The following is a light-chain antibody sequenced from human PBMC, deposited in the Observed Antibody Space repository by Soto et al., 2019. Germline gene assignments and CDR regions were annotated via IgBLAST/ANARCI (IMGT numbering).Light chain of an antibody. Sequence: QSVLTQPASVSGSPGQSITISCTGSSSDVGCYNYVSWYQQHPGKAPKLMISDVSNRPSGVSNRFSVSKSGNTASLTISGLQAEDEADYYCSSYTGSSTHVVFGGGTKLTVL. CDR2: DVS. J-gene: IGLJ2*01. V-gene: IGLV2-14*01. CDR1: SSDVGCYNY. CDR3: SSYTGSSTHVV.